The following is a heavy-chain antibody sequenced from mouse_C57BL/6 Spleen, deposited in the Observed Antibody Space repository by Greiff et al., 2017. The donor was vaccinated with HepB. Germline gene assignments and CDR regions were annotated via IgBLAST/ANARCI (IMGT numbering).Heavy chain of an antibody. CDR1: GYTFTSYG. CDR3: ASSYYGNSRYFDV. D-gene: IGHD2-1*01. CDR2: IYPRSGNT. Sequence: VQLQQSGAELARPGASVKLSCKASGYTFTSYGISWVKQRTGQGLEWIGEIYPRSGNTYYNEKFKGKATLTADKSSSTAYMELRSLTSEDSAVYFCASSYYGNSRYFDVWGTGTTVTVSS. J-gene: IGHJ1*03. V-gene: IGHV1-81*01.